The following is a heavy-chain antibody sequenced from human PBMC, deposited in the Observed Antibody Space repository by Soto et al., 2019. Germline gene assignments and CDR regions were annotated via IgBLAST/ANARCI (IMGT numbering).Heavy chain of an antibody. CDR1: GFTFSSRW. CDR2: IKQDENGK. CDR3: ATHDGPAAAGLVLDF. J-gene: IGHJ4*02. D-gene: IGHD6-13*01. V-gene: IGHV3-7*02. Sequence: EVQLVESGGGLVQPGGSLRLSCEASGFTFSSRWMTWVRQGPGKGLEWVANIKQDENGKYYVDSVKGRFTISRDNAKNSMYLQMNSLRAEDTAVYYCATHDGPAAAGLVLDFWGQGTLVTVSS.